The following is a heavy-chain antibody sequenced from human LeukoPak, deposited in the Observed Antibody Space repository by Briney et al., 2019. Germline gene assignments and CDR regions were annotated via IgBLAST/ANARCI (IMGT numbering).Heavy chain of an antibody. Sequence: SETLSLTCAVYGGSFSGYYWSWIRQPPGKGLEWIGEINHSGSTNYNPSLKSRVTISVDTSKNQFSLKLTSVIAADTAVYYCGRLIAAAGSFDYWGQGTLVTVSS. D-gene: IGHD6-13*01. CDR1: GGSFSGYY. J-gene: IGHJ4*02. V-gene: IGHV4-34*01. CDR3: GRLIAAAGSFDY. CDR2: INHSGST.